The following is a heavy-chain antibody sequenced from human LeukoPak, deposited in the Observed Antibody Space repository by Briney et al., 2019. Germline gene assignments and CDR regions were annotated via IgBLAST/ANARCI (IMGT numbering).Heavy chain of an antibody. CDR1: GGSISSGGYY. CDR3: ARGLVVTHGIDP. D-gene: IGHD3-22*01. CDR2: IYYSGST. J-gene: IGHJ5*02. Sequence: KASETLSLTCTVSGGSISSGGYYWSWIRQHPGKGLEWIGYIYYSGSTYYNPSLKSRVTISVDTSKNQFSLKLSSVTTADTAVYYCARGLVVTHGIDPWGREPWSPSPQ. V-gene: IGHV4-31*03.